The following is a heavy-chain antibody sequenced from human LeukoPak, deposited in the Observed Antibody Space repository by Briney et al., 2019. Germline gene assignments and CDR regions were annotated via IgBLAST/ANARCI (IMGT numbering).Heavy chain of an antibody. CDR1: GGSFSDYY. V-gene: IGHV4-34*01. CDR2: INHSGST. J-gene: IGHJ4*02. D-gene: IGHD2-2*01. CDR3: ARVGPDITSWHY. Sequence: PSETLSLTCAVYGGSFSDYYWSWIRQPPGQGLEWIGEINHSGSTNYNPSLKSRVTISVDTSKNQFSLNLRSVTAADTAVYYCARVGPDITSWHYWGQGTLVTVSS.